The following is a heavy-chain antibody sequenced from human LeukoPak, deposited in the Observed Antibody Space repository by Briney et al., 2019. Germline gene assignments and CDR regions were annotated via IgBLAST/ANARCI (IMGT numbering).Heavy chain of an antibody. D-gene: IGHD6-19*01. V-gene: IGHV4-39*01. CDR1: GGSISSSGYY. J-gene: IGHJ4*02. Sequence: SETLSLTCTVSGGSISSSGYYWGWIRQPPGKGLEWIGGIYYSGTTNYKPSLKNRVTISVDTSKNQFSLRLSFVSAADTAVYYCARFRYSSAWFDYWGQGTLVTVSS. CDR2: IYYSGTT. CDR3: ARFRYSSAWFDY.